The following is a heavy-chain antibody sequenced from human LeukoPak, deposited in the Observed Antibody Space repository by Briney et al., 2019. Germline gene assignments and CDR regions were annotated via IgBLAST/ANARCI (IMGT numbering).Heavy chain of an antibody. CDR1: GFTFIGYW. CDR3: AREGVGGMDV. V-gene: IGHV3-7*01. CDR2: IRQDGNEK. Sequence: GGSLRLSCAASGFTFIGYWMSWVRQAPGKGLEWVANIRQDGNEKSSVDSVKGRFTISRDNAENSVYLQMDSLRAEDTAVYYCAREGVGGMDVWGKGTTVTVSS. J-gene: IGHJ6*03. D-gene: IGHD3-16*01.